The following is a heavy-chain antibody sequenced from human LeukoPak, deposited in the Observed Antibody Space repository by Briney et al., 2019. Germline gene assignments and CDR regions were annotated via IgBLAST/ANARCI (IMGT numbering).Heavy chain of an antibody. CDR1: GGSISSYY. CDR3: ARGWELRVYYYMDV. J-gene: IGHJ6*03. D-gene: IGHD1-26*01. Sequence: SETLSLTCTVSGGSISSYYWSWIRQPAGKGLEWIGRIYTSGSTNYNPSLKSRVTMSVDTSKNQFSLKLSSVTAADTAVYYCARGWELRVYYYMDVWGKGTTVTVSS. CDR2: IYTSGST. V-gene: IGHV4-4*07.